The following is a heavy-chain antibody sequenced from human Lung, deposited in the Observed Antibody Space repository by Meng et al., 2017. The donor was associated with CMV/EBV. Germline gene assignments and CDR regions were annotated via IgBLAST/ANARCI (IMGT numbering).Heavy chain of an antibody. J-gene: IGHJ6*02. V-gene: IGHV3-43*01. CDR3: AKAGHVDTSSVMDV. D-gene: IGHD5-18*01. Sequence: GESLKISCAASGFTFDDYTMHWVRQAPGKGLEWVSLISWDGGSTYYADSVKGRFTISRDNSKNSLYLQMNSLRTEDTALYYCAKAGHVDTSSVMDVWGQGXTVTVSS. CDR2: ISWDGGST. CDR1: GFTFDDYT.